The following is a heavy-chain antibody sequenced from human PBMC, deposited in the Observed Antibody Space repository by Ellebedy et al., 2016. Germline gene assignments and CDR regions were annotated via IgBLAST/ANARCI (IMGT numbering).Heavy chain of an antibody. CDR1: GFTFSSYA. CDR2: ISGSGGGT. Sequence: GGSLRLSCAASGFTFSSYAMSWVRQAPGKGLEWVSAISGSGGGTYYADSVKGRFTISRDDSKNTLYLQMNSLRAEDTAVYYCAKRLELRRVPDYWGQGTLVTVSS. D-gene: IGHD1-7*01. V-gene: IGHV3-23*01. J-gene: IGHJ4*02. CDR3: AKRLELRRVPDY.